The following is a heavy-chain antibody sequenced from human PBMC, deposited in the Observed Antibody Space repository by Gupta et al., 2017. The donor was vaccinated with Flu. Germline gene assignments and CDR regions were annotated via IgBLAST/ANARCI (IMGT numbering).Heavy chain of an antibody. CDR2: IYSGGST. D-gene: IGHD4-4*01. CDR3: ARDLRYSNYDGDYGMDV. CDR1: GFPVSSNY. Sequence: EVQLVESGGGLVQPGGSLRLSCAASGFPVSSNYMSWFRQAPGKGLEWVSVIYSGGSTYYADSVKGRFTISRHNSKNTLYLQMNSLRAEDTAVYYCARDLRYSNYDGDYGMDVWGQGTTVTVSS. V-gene: IGHV3-53*04. J-gene: IGHJ6*02.